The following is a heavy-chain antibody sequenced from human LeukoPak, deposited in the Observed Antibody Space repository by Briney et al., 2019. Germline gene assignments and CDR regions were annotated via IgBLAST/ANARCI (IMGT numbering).Heavy chain of an antibody. D-gene: IGHD4-23*01. CDR3: ARRVVNNRNWYFNL. CDR2: IYPGDSDT. Sequence: GESLQISCKGSGYSFTRNWIGWVRQMPGKGLEWMGIIYPGDSDTRYSPSFQGQVTISADKSINTAYLQWSSLKASDTAMYYCARRVVNNRNWYFNLWGRGTLVTVSS. J-gene: IGHJ2*01. V-gene: IGHV5-51*01. CDR1: GYSFTRNW.